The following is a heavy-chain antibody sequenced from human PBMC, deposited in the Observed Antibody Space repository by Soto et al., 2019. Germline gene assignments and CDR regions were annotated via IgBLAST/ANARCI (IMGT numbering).Heavy chain of an antibody. D-gene: IGHD6-19*01. CDR1: GYTFTDYY. CDR3: ARDQSPSSGWPGMDV. J-gene: IGHJ6*02. CDR2: INPNSGGT. V-gene: IGHV1-2*02. Sequence: QVQLVQSGAEVKKPGASVKVSCKASGYTFTDYYMHWVRQAPGQGLEWMGWINPNSGGTNYAQQFQGRVTMHRDTSISTAYMELNRLRADDTAVYYCARDQSPSSGWPGMDVWGQGTTVTVAS.